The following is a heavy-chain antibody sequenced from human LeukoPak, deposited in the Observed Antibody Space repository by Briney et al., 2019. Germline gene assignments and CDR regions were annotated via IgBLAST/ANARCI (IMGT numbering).Heavy chain of an antibody. CDR1: GDSISSGSYY. CDR3: ARAFADSNWFDY. CDR2: IYTSGST. J-gene: IGHJ4*02. V-gene: IGHV4-61*02. D-gene: IGHD3-22*01. Sequence: SETLALTCTVSGDSISSGSYYWSWIRQPAGKGLEWIGRIYTSGSTNYNPSLKSRVTILVDTSKNQFSLKLSPVTAADTAVYYCARAFADSNWFDYWGQGTLVTVSS.